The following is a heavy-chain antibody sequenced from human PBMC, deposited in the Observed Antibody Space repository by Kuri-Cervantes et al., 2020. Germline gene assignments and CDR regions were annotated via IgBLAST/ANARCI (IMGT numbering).Heavy chain of an antibody. V-gene: IGHV3-48*01. J-gene: IGHJ4*02. CDR2: ISSSSSTI. CDR3: ATTRGGDYVWGVIVYY. D-gene: IGHD3-16*02. Sequence: GGSLRLSCAASGLTFSSYSMNWVRQAPGKGLEWVSYISSSSSTIYHADSVKGGFTISRDNAKNSLYLQMNSLSAEYTAVYYCATTRGGDYVWGVIVYYWGQGILVTVSS. CDR1: GLTFSSYS.